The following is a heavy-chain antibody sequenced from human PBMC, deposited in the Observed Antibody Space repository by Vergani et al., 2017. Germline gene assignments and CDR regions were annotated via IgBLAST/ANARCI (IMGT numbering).Heavy chain of an antibody. Sequence: QVQLVESGGGVVQPGRSLRLSCAASGFTFSSYGMHWVRPAPGKGLEWVAVISYDGSNKYYADSVKGRFAISRDNSKNTLYLRMNSLRAEDTAVYYCARDIAAAGTGGAFDIWGQGTMVTVSS. CDR3: ARDIAAAGTGGAFDI. D-gene: IGHD6-13*01. V-gene: IGHV3-30*03. CDR1: GFTFSSYG. J-gene: IGHJ3*02. CDR2: ISYDGSNK.